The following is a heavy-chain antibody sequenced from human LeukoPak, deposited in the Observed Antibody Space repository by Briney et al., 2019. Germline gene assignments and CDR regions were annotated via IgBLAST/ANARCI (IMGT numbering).Heavy chain of an antibody. D-gene: IGHD5-18*01. CDR3: AREGGYSYGDAPLHFDN. Sequence: PSETLSLTCNVSDASFSRYYWTWVRQPAGKGLEWIGRIETSGSTNYNPSLKSRVTISVDTSKNQFSLKVSSVTAADTAVYYCAREGGYSYGDAPLHFDNWGQGTLVTVSS. V-gene: IGHV4-4*07. J-gene: IGHJ4*02. CDR2: IETSGST. CDR1: DASFSRYY.